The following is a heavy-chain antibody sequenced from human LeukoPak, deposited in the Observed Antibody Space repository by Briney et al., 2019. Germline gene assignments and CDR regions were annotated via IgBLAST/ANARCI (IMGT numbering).Heavy chain of an antibody. CDR1: GFTFTSYY. Sequence: GSLRLSCAASGFTFTSYYMHWVRQAPGQGLEWMGIINPSGGSTSYAQKFQGRVTMTRDTSTSTVYMELSSLRSEDTAVYYCASTYYYDSSGYNLDYWGQGTLVTVSS. J-gene: IGHJ4*02. CDR2: INPSGGST. CDR3: ASTYYYDSSGYNLDY. V-gene: IGHV1-46*01. D-gene: IGHD3-22*01.